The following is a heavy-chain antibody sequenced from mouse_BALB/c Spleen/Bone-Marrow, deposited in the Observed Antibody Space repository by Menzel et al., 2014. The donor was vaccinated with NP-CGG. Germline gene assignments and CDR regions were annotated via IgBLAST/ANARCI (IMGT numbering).Heavy chain of an antibody. CDR3: ASYYFGRYFDV. D-gene: IGHD1-1*01. Sequence: EVQLVESGAELVKPGASVKLSCTASGFNIKDTYMHWVTQRPEQGLEWIGRIGPANGNTKYDPKFQGKATITADTSSNTAYLLLSRLTSEDTAVYYCASYYFGRYFDVWGAGTTVTVSS. J-gene: IGHJ1*01. CDR1: GFNIKDTY. V-gene: IGHV14-3*02. CDR2: IGPANGNT.